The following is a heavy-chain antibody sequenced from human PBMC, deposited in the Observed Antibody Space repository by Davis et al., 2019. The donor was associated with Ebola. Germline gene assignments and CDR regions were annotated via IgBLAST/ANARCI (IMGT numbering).Heavy chain of an antibody. Sequence: ASVKVSCRASGYTFTSYYMHWVRQAPGQGLEWMGIINPSGGSTSYAQKFQGRVTMTRDTSTSTVYMELSSLRSEDTAGYYCARENIVVVVAATPYYYYGMDVWGKGTTVTVSS. J-gene: IGHJ6*04. V-gene: IGHV1-46*01. CDR1: GYTFTSYY. CDR2: INPSGGST. CDR3: ARENIVVVVAATPYYYYGMDV. D-gene: IGHD2-15*01.